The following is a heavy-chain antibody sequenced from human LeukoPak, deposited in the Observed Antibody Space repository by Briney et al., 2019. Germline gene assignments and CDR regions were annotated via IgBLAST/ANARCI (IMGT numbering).Heavy chain of an antibody. J-gene: IGHJ4*02. CDR1: GYTFTSYG. V-gene: IGHV1-69*13. CDR3: ARSSFSGSYYSFYY. Sequence: ASVKVSCKASGYTFTSYGISWVRQAPGQGLEWMGGIIPIFGTANYAQKFQGRVTITADESTSTAYMELSSLRSEDTAVYYCARSSFSGSYYSFYYWGQGTLVTVSS. D-gene: IGHD1-26*01. CDR2: IIPIFGTA.